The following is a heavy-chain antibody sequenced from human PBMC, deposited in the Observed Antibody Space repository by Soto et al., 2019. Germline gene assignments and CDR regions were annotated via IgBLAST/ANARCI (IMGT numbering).Heavy chain of an antibody. CDR3: AFGVDTAIFEGGYYYYGIGV. V-gene: IGHV1-69*12. CDR2: IIPIFGTA. J-gene: IGHJ6*02. Sequence: QVQLVQSGAEVKKPGSSVKVSCKASGGTFSSYAISWVRQAPGQGLEWMGGIIPIFGTANYAQKFQGRVTITADGSTRIAYMGLSSQRCEDTALDFWAFGVDTAIFEGGYYYYGIGVWGQGTTVTVSS. D-gene: IGHD5-18*01. CDR1: GGTFSSYA.